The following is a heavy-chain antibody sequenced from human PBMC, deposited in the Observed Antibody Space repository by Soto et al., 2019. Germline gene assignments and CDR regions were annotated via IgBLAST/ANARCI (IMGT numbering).Heavy chain of an antibody. Sequence: PSETLSLTCTVSGGSITIGGYFWSWIRQPPGQGLEWIGYICHSGNTYYNPSLKSRVTTSLDRSKNQFSLNLSSVTAADTAVYYCARVWFGESSWFDPWGQGTLVTVS. CDR1: GGSITIGGYF. J-gene: IGHJ5*02. V-gene: IGHV4-30-2*01. CDR3: ARVWFGESSWFDP. CDR2: ICHSGNT. D-gene: IGHD3-10*01.